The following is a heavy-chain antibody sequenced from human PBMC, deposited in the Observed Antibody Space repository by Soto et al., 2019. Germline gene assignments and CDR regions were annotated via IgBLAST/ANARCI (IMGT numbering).Heavy chain of an antibody. J-gene: IGHJ6*02. CDR1: SASISSSSYT. CDR2: IYYSGTT. Sequence: QLQLQESGPGLVKPSETLSLTCTVSSASISSSSYTWGWIRQPPGKGLEWIGSIYYSGTTYYNPSLNSRVTVPVDPSKNPFSLKVTSVTAADTAVYYCARLHGYSISSSCHGHYAMDVWGQGTTVTVSS. D-gene: IGHD2-2*01. CDR3: ARLHGYSISSSCHGHYAMDV. V-gene: IGHV4-39*01.